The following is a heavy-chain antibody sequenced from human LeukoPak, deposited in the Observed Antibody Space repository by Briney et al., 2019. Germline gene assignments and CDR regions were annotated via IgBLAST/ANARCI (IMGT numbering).Heavy chain of an antibody. J-gene: IGHJ6*02. D-gene: IGHD2-15*01. CDR3: ASGVGSLGLPHPYYYGMDV. V-gene: IGHV4-59*08. CDR1: GGSISSYY. Sequence: PSETLSLTCTVSGGSISSYYWSWIRQPPGKGLEWIGYIYYSGSTNYNPSPKSRVTISVDTSKNQFSLKLSSVTAADTAVYYCASGVGSLGLPHPYYYGMDVWGQGTTVTASS. CDR2: IYYSGST.